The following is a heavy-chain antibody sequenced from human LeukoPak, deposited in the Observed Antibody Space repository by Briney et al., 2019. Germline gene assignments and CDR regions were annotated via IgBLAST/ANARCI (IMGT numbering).Heavy chain of an antibody. CDR1: GYTFTGYY. Sequence: ASVKVSCKASGYTFTGYYMHRVRQAPGQGLEWKGGTTLNSGATLYAQKYQGRVTMTRDTSINTAYMDLRSLRSEDTAVYYCTRAKRVIFDYWGQGTLVSVSS. V-gene: IGHV1-2*02. D-gene: IGHD1-1*01. CDR3: TRAKRVIFDY. J-gene: IGHJ4*02. CDR2: TTLNSGAT.